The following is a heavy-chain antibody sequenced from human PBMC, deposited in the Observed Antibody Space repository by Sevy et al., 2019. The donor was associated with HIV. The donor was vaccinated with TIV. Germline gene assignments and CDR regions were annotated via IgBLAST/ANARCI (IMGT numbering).Heavy chain of an antibody. CDR3: ARRRDLGEIIPAGVMDV. D-gene: IGHD3-3*01. J-gene: IGHJ6*02. CDR1: GFTFSSYA. V-gene: IGHV3-23*01. CDR2: ISSSGGTT. Sequence: GGSLRLSCAASGFTFSSYAISWVRQAPGKGLEWVSVISSSGGTTYYAGSVEGRFSISRDNSKNTLYLEMNRLRAEDTAIYYGARRRDLGEIIPAGVMDVWGRGTTVTVSS.